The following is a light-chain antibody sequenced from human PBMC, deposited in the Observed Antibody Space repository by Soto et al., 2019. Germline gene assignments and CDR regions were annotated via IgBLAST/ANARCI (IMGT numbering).Light chain of an antibody. CDR2: GAS. V-gene: IGKV3-15*01. Sequence: EVVMTQSPATLSVSLGDRATLSCRASQSVSSNLAWYQQKPGQGPRLLIYGASTRATGIPARFSGSGSGTEFTLTISSLQSEDFAVYSCQQFNNWPLTFGGGTKVEI. CDR3: QQFNNWPLT. J-gene: IGKJ4*01. CDR1: QSVSSN.